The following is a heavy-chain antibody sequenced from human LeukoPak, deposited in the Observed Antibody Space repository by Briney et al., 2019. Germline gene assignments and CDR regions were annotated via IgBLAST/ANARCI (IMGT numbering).Heavy chain of an antibody. CDR2: IYPGDSDD. Sequence: GESLKISCKSSGYSFTTYWIGWARQMPGKGLEWMGIIYPGDSDDRYSPSFQGHVTISDDKSISTAYLQWSSLKASDTAMYYCARQALWFGELSFDYWGQGTLVTVSS. J-gene: IGHJ4*02. D-gene: IGHD3-10*01. V-gene: IGHV5-51*01. CDR3: ARQALWFGELSFDY. CDR1: GYSFTTYW.